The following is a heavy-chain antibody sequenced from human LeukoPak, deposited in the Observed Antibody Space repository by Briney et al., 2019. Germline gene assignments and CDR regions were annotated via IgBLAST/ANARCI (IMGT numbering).Heavy chain of an antibody. CDR1: GFTFSSYG. CDR3: AKVSCSSTSCYNPLRY. V-gene: IGHV3-30*02. Sequence: GGSLRLSCAASGFTFSSYGMHWVRQAPGKGLEGVAFIRYDGSNKYYADSVKGRFTISRDNSKNTLYLQMNSLRAEDTAVYYCAKVSCSSTSCYNPLRYWGQGTLVTVSS. J-gene: IGHJ4*02. CDR2: IRYDGSNK. D-gene: IGHD2-2*02.